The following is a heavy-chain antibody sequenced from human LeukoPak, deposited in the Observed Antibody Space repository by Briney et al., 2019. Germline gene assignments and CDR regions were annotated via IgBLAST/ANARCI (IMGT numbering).Heavy chain of an antibody. J-gene: IGHJ4*02. D-gene: IGHD6-13*01. CDR1: GFTFSSYG. CDR3: ARGIAAAADFDY. Sequence: PGGSRRLSCAASGFTFSSYGMHWVRQAPGKGLEWVAFIRYDGSNKYYADSVKGRFTISRDNAKNSLYLQMNSLRAEDTAVYYCARGIAAAADFDYWGQGTLVTVSS. CDR2: IRYDGSNK. V-gene: IGHV3-30*02.